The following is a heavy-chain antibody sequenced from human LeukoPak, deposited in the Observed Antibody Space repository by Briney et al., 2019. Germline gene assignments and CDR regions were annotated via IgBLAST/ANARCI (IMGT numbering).Heavy chain of an antibody. CDR1: GFTFSSYS. V-gene: IGHV3-21*01. Sequence: GGSLRLSCAASGFTFSSYSMNWVRQAPGKGLEWVSSISSSSSYIYYADSVKGRFTISRDNAKNSLYLQMNSLRAEDTAVYYCARDRHRSGEKSGYYFDYWGQGTLVTVSS. D-gene: IGHD3-10*01. CDR2: ISSSSSYI. CDR3: ARDRHRSGEKSGYYFDY. J-gene: IGHJ4*02.